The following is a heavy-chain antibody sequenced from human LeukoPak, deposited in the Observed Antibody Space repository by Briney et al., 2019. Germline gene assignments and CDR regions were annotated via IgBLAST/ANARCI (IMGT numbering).Heavy chain of an antibody. D-gene: IGHD6-13*01. CDR2: IYYSGST. J-gene: IGHJ5*02. CDR1: GGSISSYY. CDR3: ARRGYSSSWYESNWFDP. Sequence: SETLSLTCTVSGGSISSYYWSWNRQPPGKGLEWIGYIYYSGSTNYSPSLKSRVTISVDTSKNQFSLELSSVTAADTAVYYCARRGYSSSWYESNWFDPWGQGTLVTVSS. V-gene: IGHV4-59*08.